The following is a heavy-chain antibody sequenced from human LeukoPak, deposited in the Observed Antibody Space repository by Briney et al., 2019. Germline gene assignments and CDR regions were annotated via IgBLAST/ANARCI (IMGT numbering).Heavy chain of an antibody. CDR1: GFTVSTYY. CDR3: AKDRRIAAAYLFDY. D-gene: IGHD6-13*01. Sequence: PGGSLRLSCAASGFTVSTYYMTWVRQAPGKGLEWVAGISGSGGSTGYADSEKGRFTISRDNSKNTLYLHMNSLRAEDTAVYYCAKDRRIAAAYLFDYWGQGTLVSVSS. V-gene: IGHV3-23*01. CDR2: ISGSGGST. J-gene: IGHJ4*02.